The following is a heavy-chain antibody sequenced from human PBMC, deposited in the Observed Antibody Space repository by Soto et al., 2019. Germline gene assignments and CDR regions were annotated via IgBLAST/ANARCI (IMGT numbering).Heavy chain of an antibody. Sequence: QVQLVQSGAEVKKPGSSVKVSCKASGGTFSSYAISWVRQAPGQGLEWMGGLIPIFGTANYAQKFQGRVTLTADESKSTAYMELRSLRSEDTAVYYCARVRGQYSSGWTCAYWGQGTLVTVSS. J-gene: IGHJ4*02. CDR2: LIPIFGTA. V-gene: IGHV1-69*12. CDR1: GGTFSSYA. CDR3: ARVRGQYSSGWTCAY. D-gene: IGHD6-19*01.